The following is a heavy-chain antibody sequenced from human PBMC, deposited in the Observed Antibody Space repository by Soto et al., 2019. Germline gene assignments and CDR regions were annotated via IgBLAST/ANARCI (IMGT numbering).Heavy chain of an antibody. J-gene: IGHJ6*02. CDR1: GYSFTSYW. Sequence: XESLKISCKGSGYSFTSYWISWVRQMPGKGLEWMGRIDPSDSYTNYSPSFQGHVTISADKSISTAYLQWSSLKAADTAMYYCARGGKYYYGMDASGQGTTVTVSS. CDR2: IDPSDSYT. CDR3: ARGGKYYYGMDA. V-gene: IGHV5-10-1*01. D-gene: IGHD1-26*01.